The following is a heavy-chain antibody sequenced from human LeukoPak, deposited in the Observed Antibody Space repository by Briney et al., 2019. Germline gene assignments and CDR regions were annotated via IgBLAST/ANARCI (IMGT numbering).Heavy chain of an antibody. V-gene: IGHV3-21*01. CDR1: GFTFSSYA. CDR2: ISSSSSYI. D-gene: IGHD5-12*01. J-gene: IGHJ5*02. Sequence: GGSLRLSCAASGFTFSSYAMNWVRQAPGKGLEWVSSISSSSSYIYYADSVKGRFTISRDNAKNSMYLQMNSLRTEDTAVYYCARGQNSGYVDNWFDPWGQGNMVTVSS. CDR3: ARGQNSGYVDNWFDP.